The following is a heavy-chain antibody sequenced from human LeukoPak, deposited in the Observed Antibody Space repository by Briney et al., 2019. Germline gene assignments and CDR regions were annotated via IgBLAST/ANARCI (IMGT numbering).Heavy chain of an antibody. CDR2: IWYDGSNK. Sequence: AGGSLRLSCAASRFTFSSYGMHWVRQAPGKGLEWVAVIWYDGSNKYYADSVKGRFTISRDNSKNTLYLQMNSLRAEDTAVYYCAKDGFAFDIWGQGTMVTVSS. CDR1: RFTFSSYG. CDR3: AKDGFAFDI. J-gene: IGHJ3*02. V-gene: IGHV3-30*02.